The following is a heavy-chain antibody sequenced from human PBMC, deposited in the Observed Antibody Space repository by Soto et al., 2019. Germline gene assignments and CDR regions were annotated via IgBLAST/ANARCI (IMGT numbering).Heavy chain of an antibody. J-gene: IGHJ4*02. Sequence: GSLRLSCAASGFSFSTYSMHWVRQAPGKGLEYVSSISLNGANTYYGDSVRGRFTISRDNSKNTLYLQMGSLRAEDTALYYCARGKGCTSATFYYDYHFDYWGQGKLVTVSS. CDR1: GFSFSTYS. V-gene: IGHV3-64*02. D-gene: IGHD3-22*01. CDR3: ARGKGCTSATFYYDYHFDY. CDR2: ISLNGANT.